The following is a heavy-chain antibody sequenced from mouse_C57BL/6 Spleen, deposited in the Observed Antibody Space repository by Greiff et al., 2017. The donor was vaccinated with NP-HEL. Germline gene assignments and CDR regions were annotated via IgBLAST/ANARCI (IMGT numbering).Heavy chain of an antibody. CDR3: ARRPTLITTGYYFDY. CDR2: IYPGDGDN. CDR1: GYAFSSYW. V-gene: IGHV1-82*01. D-gene: IGHD2-4*01. J-gene: IGHJ2*01. Sequence: QVQLKESGPELVKPGASVKISCKASGYAFSSYWMNWVKQRPGKGLEWIGRIYPGDGDNNYNGKFKGKATLTADKSSNTAYMQLSSLTSEDSAVYFCARRPTLITTGYYFDYWGQGTTLTVSS.